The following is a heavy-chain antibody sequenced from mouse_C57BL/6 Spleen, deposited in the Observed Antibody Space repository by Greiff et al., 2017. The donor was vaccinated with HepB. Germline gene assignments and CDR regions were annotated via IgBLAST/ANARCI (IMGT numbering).Heavy chain of an antibody. Sequence: QVQLQQSGAELAKPGASVKLSCKASGYTFTSYWMHWVKQRPGQGLEWIGYINPSSGYTKYNQKFKNKATLTADKSSSTAYMQLSSLTYEDSEVYYCASPYYYGSSLLYFDVWGTGTTVTVSS. V-gene: IGHV1-7*01. CDR3: ASPYYYGSSLLYFDV. CDR1: GYTFTSYW. CDR2: INPSSGYT. D-gene: IGHD1-1*01. J-gene: IGHJ1*03.